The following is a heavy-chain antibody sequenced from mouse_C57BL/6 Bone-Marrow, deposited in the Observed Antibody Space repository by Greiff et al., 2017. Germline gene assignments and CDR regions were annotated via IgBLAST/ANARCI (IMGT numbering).Heavy chain of an antibody. Sequence: QVQLKESGAELVRPGTSVKMSCKASGYTFTNYWIGWAKQRPGHGLEWIGDIYPGGGYTNYNEKFKGKATLTADKSSSTAYMQFSSLTSEDSAIYYCARSYDYDVGYYAMDYWGQGTSVTVSS. CDR1: GYTFTNYW. CDR3: ARSYDYDVGYYAMDY. J-gene: IGHJ4*01. D-gene: IGHD2-4*01. CDR2: IYPGGGYT. V-gene: IGHV1-63*01.